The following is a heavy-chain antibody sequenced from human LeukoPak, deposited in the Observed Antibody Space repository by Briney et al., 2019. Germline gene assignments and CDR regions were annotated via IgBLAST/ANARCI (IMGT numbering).Heavy chain of an antibody. CDR3: ARDLTKAGATGFFDY. J-gene: IGHJ4*02. Sequence: GASVKVSCKASGYTFTGYYMHWVRQAPGQGLEWMGWINPNSGGANYAQNFQGRVTTTRDTSITTAYMELSRLRSDDTAVYYCARDLTKAGATGFFDYWGQGTLVTVSS. D-gene: IGHD1-26*01. V-gene: IGHV1-2*02. CDR1: GYTFTGYY. CDR2: INPNSGGA.